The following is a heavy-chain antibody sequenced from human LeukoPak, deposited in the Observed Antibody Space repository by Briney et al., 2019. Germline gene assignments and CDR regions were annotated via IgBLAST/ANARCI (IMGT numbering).Heavy chain of an antibody. J-gene: IGHJ4*02. CDR2: ISSNGGST. CDR3: ARSGGWFGEFYSFDY. CDR1: GFTFSSYA. D-gene: IGHD3-10*01. V-gene: IGHV3-64*01. Sequence: GGSLRLSCAASGFTFSSYAMHWVRQAPGKGLEYVSAISSNGGSTYYANSVKGRFTISRDNSKNTLYLQMGSLRAEDMAVYYCARSGGWFGEFYSFDYWGQATLVTVSS.